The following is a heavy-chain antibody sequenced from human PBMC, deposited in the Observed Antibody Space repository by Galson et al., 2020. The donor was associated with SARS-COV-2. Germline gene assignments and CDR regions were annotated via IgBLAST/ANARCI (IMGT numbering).Heavy chain of an antibody. CDR2: INPTGSI. CDR1: GGSFSGYY. CDR3: ARGTRDVSMIVMIVTTASCYLDV. Sequence: SQASETLSLTCAVYGGSFSGYYWGWVRQPPGKGLEWIGEINPTGSIDYNPSLKSRVTISKDTSKNQFSLRLSSVTAADTAMYYCARGTRDVSMIVMIVTTASCYLDVWGQGSLVTVSS. D-gene: IGHD3-22*01. J-gene: IGHJ4*02. V-gene: IGHV4-34*01.